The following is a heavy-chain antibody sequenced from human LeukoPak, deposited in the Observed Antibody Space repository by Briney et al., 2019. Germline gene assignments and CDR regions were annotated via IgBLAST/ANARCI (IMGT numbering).Heavy chain of an antibody. CDR2: ISSSSSYI. CDR1: GFTFSSYS. D-gene: IGHD4-17*01. CDR3: AKANGDYVDYFDY. J-gene: IGHJ4*02. V-gene: IGHV3-21*04. Sequence: GGSLRLSCAASGFTFSSYSMNWVRQAPGKGLEWVSSISSSSSYIYYADSVKGRFTISRDNAKNSLYLQMNSLRAEDTAVYYCAKANGDYVDYFDYWGQGTLVTVSS.